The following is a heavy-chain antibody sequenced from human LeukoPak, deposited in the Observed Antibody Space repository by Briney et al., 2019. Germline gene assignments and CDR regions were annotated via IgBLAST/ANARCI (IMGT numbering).Heavy chain of an antibody. CDR3: AAPGMVSGIDY. CDR1: GGSISSYY. V-gene: IGHV4-59*08. J-gene: IGHJ4*02. Sequence: SETLSLTCTVSGGSISSYYWSWIRQPPGKGLEWIGYIYYSGSTNYNPSLKSRVTISVDTSKNQFSLKLSSVTAADTAVYYCAAPGMVSGIDYWGQGTLVTVSS. D-gene: IGHD3-10*01. CDR2: IYYSGST.